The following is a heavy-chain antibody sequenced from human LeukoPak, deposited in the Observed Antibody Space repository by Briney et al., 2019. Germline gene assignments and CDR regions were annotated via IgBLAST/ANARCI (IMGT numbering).Heavy chain of an antibody. J-gene: IGHJ4*02. CDR2: IYTGGNT. CDR3: ARGDDSGYYDYFDY. CDR1: GFTVDSNY. D-gene: IGHD3-22*01. Sequence: GGSLRLSCAASGFTVDSNYLSWVRQAPGKGLEWVSTIYTGGNTYYAASVKGRFTISRDFSKNTVFLHMNSLRAEDTAKYYCARGDDSGYYDYFDYWGQGALVTVSS. V-gene: IGHV3-53*01.